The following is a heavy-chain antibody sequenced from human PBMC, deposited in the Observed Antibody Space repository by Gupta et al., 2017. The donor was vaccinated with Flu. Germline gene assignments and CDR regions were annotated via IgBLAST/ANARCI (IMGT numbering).Heavy chain of an antibody. CDR3: ARSDYRDYGAFDY. D-gene: IGHD4-17*01. Sequence: IRQPPGKGLEWIGSIYYSGNTYYNPSLKSRVTMFVDTSKNQFSLKLSSVTAADTAVYYCARSDYRDYGAFDYWGQGTLVTVSS. J-gene: IGHJ4*02. V-gene: IGHV4-39*01. CDR2: IYYSGNT.